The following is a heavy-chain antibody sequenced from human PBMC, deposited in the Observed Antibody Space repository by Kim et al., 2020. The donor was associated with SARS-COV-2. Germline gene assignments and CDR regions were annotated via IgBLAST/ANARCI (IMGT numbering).Heavy chain of an antibody. V-gene: IGHV4-34*01. CDR2: INHSGST. CDR3: ARGGITMIVVVRGRFDY. Sequence: SETLSLTCAVYGGSFSGYYWSWIRQPPGKGLEWIGEINHSGSTNYNPSLKSRVTISVDTSKNQFSLKLSSVTAADTAVYYCARGGITMIVVVRGRFDYWGQGTLVTVSS. D-gene: IGHD3-22*01. J-gene: IGHJ4*02. CDR1: GGSFSGYY.